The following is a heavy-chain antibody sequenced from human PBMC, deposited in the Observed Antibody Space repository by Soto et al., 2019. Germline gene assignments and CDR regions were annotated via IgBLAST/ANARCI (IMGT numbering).Heavy chain of an antibody. V-gene: IGHV4-34*01. Sequence: QVQLQQWGAGLLKPSETLSLTCAVYGGSFSGYYWCWIRQPPGKGLEWIGEINHSGSTNYNPSLKSRVTISVDTSKNQFSLKLSSVTAADTAVYYCARADDSSGFVGFDYWGQGTLVTVSS. CDR3: ARADDSSGFVGFDY. J-gene: IGHJ4*02. D-gene: IGHD3-22*01. CDR2: INHSGST. CDR1: GGSFSGYY.